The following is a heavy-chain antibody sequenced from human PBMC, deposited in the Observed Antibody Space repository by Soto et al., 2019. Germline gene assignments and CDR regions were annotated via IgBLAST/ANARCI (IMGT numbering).Heavy chain of an antibody. V-gene: IGHV1-2*04. CDR3: ARAPTRGGVATIGFDY. CDR1: GYTFTGYY. D-gene: IGHD5-12*01. CDR2: INPSSGDT. Sequence: ASVKVCCKASGYTFTGYYMHWVRQAPGQGLEWMGRINPSSGDTNYSQKFQGWVTMTGDRSISTAYMELSRLRSDDTAVYYCARAPTRGGVATIGFDYWGQGALVTVSS. J-gene: IGHJ4*02.